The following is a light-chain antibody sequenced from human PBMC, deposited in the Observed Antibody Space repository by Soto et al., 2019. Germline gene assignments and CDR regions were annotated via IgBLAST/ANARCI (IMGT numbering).Light chain of an antibody. Sequence: SALSQPPSVSASAGQSATITCTVTSTLVLSYSQVARDPQPPGAAPKLIIYEASNRPSGVPDRFSGSKSGNTTSMTISGLQAADEADYYCSLYTSENTYVFGTGAKVTV. CDR2: EAS. CDR1: STLVLSYSQ. J-gene: IGLJ1*01. V-gene: IGLV2-18*01. CDR3: SLYTSENTYV.